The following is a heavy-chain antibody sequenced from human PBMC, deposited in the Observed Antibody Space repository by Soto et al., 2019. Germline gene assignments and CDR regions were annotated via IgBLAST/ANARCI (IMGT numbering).Heavy chain of an antibody. CDR3: ARASSWIQQYLQD. V-gene: IGHV3-33*01. Sequence: QVQLVESGGGVVQPGRSLRLSCAASGFAFISHGMHWVRQAPGKGLEWVAVMWYDGSNKYYADSVKDRFTVSRDDSKNSLNLQMNSLRAEDTAVYYCARASSWIQQYLQDGGQGTPVTVSS. J-gene: IGHJ1*01. CDR1: GFAFISHG. D-gene: IGHD5-18*01. CDR2: MWYDGSNK.